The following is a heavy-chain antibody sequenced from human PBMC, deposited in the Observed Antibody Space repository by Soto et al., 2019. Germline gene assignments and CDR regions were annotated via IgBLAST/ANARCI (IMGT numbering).Heavy chain of an antibody. CDR1: GYSFTSYW. CDR2: IYPGDSDT. Sequence: GESLKISCKGSGYSFTSYWSGWVRQMPGKGLEWMGIIYPGDSDTRYSPSFQGQVTISADKSISTAYLQWSSLKASDTAMYYCERHERITGTTLGYYYMDVWGKGNTVTVSS. J-gene: IGHJ6*03. D-gene: IGHD1-20*01. CDR3: ERHERITGTTLGYYYMDV. V-gene: IGHV5-51*01.